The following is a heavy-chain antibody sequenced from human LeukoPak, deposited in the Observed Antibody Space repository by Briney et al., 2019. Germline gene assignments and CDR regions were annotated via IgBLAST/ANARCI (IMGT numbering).Heavy chain of an antibody. CDR2: IYYSGST. V-gene: IGHV4-59*01. CDR1: GGSISSDY. D-gene: IGHD3-22*01. CDR3: ARTDYYDSSGYFY. J-gene: IGHJ4*02. Sequence: SSETLSLTCTVSGGSISSDYWSWIRQPPGKGLEWIGYIYYSGSTNYNPPLKSRVTISVDTSKNQFSLKLSSVTAADTAVYYCARTDYYDSSGYFYWGQGTPVTVSS.